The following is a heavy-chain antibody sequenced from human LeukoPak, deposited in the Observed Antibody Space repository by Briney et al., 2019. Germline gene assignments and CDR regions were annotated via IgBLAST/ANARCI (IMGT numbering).Heavy chain of an antibody. V-gene: IGHV1-8*01. CDR1: GYTFTSYD. J-gene: IGHJ6*02. D-gene: IGHD3-22*01. Sequence: ASVKVSCKASGYTFTSYDINWVRQATGQRLEWMGWMNSNSGNTGYAQKFQGRVTMTRNTSISTAYMELSSLRSEDTAVYYCARGSRVVVVQTQIYYYYGMDVWGQGTTVTVSS. CDR2: MNSNSGNT. CDR3: ARGSRVVVVQTQIYYYYGMDV.